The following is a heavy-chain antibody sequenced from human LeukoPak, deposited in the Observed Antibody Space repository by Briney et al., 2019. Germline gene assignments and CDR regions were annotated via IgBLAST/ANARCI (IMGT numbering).Heavy chain of an antibody. V-gene: IGHV3-21*01. Sequence: GGSLRLSCAASGFTFSSYSMNWVRQAPGKGLEWVSSISSSSSYIYYADSVKGRFTISRDNAKNSLHLQMNSLRAEDTAVYYCARDQSAVAGRLDCFDYWGQGTLVTVSS. CDR1: GFTFSSYS. J-gene: IGHJ4*02. CDR3: ARDQSAVAGRLDCFDY. D-gene: IGHD6-19*01. CDR2: ISSSSSYI.